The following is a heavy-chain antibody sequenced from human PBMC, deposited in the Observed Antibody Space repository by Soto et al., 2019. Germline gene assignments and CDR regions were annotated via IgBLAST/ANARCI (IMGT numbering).Heavy chain of an antibody. CDR1: GFTFSSYG. J-gene: IGHJ5*02. CDR2: ISYDGSNK. CDR3: AKDSVYDSSGYYSQNWFDP. D-gene: IGHD3-22*01. V-gene: IGHV3-30*18. Sequence: GGSLRLSCAASGFTFSSYGMHWVRQAPGKGLEWVAVISYDGSNKYYADSVKGRFTISRDNSKNTLYLQMNSLRAEDTAVYYCAKDSVYDSSGYYSQNWFDPWGQGTLVTVSS.